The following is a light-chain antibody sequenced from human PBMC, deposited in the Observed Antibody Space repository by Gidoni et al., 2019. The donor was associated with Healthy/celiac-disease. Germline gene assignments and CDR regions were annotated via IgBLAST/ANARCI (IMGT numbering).Light chain of an antibody. J-gene: IGKJ1*01. Sequence: DIQMTQSPSSLSASVGDRVTITCRASQSISSYLNWYQQKPGKAPKLLIYAASSLQSGVPSRLSGSGSGTDFTLIISSLQPEDFATYYCQQSYSTPPTFGQGPKLEIK. V-gene: IGKV1-39*01. CDR2: AAS. CDR3: QQSYSTPPT. CDR1: QSISSY.